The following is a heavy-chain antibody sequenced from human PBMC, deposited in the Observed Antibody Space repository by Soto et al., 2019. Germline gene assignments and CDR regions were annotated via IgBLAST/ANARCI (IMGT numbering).Heavy chain of an antibody. Sequence: SETLSLTCTVSGVSISNSSYYWGWIRRPPGKGLEGIGTIYYSGITYYNPSLKSRVTISVDTSKNQFSLKLTSVTAADTAVYYCARHGSNWGQGTLVTAPQ. V-gene: IGHV4-39*01. CDR1: GVSISNSSYY. J-gene: IGHJ4*02. CDR3: ARHGSN. CDR2: IYYSGIT.